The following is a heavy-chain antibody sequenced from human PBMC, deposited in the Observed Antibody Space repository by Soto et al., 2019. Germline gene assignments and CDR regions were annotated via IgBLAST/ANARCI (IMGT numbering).Heavy chain of an antibody. CDR1: GGTFSSYA. J-gene: IGHJ6*02. Sequence: GASVKVSCKASGGTFSSYAISWVRQAPGQGLEWMGGIIPIFGTANYAQKFRGRVTITADKSTSTAYMELSSLRSEDTAVYYCARTHCSSTSCYTDYYYYGMDVWGQGTTVTVSS. CDR3: ARTHCSSTSCYTDYYYYGMDV. V-gene: IGHV1-69*06. CDR2: IIPIFGTA. D-gene: IGHD2-2*02.